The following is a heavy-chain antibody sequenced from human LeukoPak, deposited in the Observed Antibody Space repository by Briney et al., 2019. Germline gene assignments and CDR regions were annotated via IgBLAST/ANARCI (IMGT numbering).Heavy chain of an antibody. V-gene: IGHV3-48*01. J-gene: IGHJ4*02. CDR1: GFIFSSYS. CDR3: ARGGIVRLNYFDY. CDR2: VSSSSSII. Sequence: GGSLRLSCAASGFIFSSYSMNWVRQAPGKGLEWVTYVSSSSSIIYYADSVKGRFTISRDNAENSLHLQMNSLRAEDTAVYYRARGGIVRLNYFDYWGQGTLVTVSS. D-gene: IGHD1-26*01.